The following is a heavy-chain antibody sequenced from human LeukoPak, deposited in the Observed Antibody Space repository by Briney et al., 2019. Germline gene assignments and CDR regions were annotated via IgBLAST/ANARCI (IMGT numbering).Heavy chain of an antibody. V-gene: IGHV3-21*01. CDR3: ARVVNWGLRYFDL. J-gene: IGHJ2*01. CDR2: ISSSSSYI. D-gene: IGHD7-27*01. CDR1: GFTFDDYA. Sequence: GGSLRLSCAASGFTFDDYAMHWVRQAPGKGLEWVSSISSSSSYIYYADSVKGRFTISRDNAKNSLYLQMNSLRAEDTAVYYCARVVNWGLRYFDLWGRGTLVTVSS.